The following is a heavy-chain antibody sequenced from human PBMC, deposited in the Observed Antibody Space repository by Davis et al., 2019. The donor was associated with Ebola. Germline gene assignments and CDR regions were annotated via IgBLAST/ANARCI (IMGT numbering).Heavy chain of an antibody. CDR1: GFTFSSYG. Sequence: GGSLRLSCAASGFTFSSYGMHWVRQAPGKGLEWVAVIWYDGSNKYYADSVKGRFTISRDNSKNTLYQQMNSLRAEDTAVYYCAREQYYYGSGSYYYGMDVWGQGTTVTVSS. CDR3: AREQYYYGSGSYYYGMDV. CDR2: IWYDGSNK. V-gene: IGHV3-33*01. D-gene: IGHD3-10*01. J-gene: IGHJ6*02.